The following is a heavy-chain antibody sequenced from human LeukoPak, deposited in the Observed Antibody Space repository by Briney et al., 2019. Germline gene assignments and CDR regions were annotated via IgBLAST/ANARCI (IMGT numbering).Heavy chain of an antibody. CDR1: GFTFSSYA. V-gene: IGHV3-23*01. D-gene: IGHD3-10*01. CDR2: ISGSGGST. Sequence: PGGSLRLSCAASGFTFSSYAMSWVRQAPGKGLEWVSAISGSGGSTYYADSVKGRFTISRDNSKNTLYVQMNSLRAEDTAVYYCAKDQEDYYGSGFGIDYWGRGTLVTVSS. J-gene: IGHJ4*02. CDR3: AKDQEDYYGSGFGIDY.